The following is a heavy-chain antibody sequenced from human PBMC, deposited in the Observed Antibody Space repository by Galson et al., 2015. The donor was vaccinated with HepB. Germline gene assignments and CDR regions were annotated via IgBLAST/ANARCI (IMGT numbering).Heavy chain of an antibody. V-gene: IGHV4-4*07. CDR3: ARGYAYYDFWSGYYPDWGMDV. D-gene: IGHD3-3*01. CDR2: IYTSGST. J-gene: IGHJ6*02. CDR1: GGSISSYY. Sequence: ETLSLTCTVSGGSISSYYWSWIRQPAGKGLEWIGRIYTSGSTNYNPSLKSRVTMSIDTSKNQFSLKLSSVTAADTAVYYCARGYAYYDFWSGYYPDWGMDVWGQGTTVTVSS.